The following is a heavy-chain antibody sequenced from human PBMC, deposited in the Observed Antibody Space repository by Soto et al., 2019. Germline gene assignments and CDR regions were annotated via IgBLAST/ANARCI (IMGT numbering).Heavy chain of an antibody. CDR2: SIPIFGTA. J-gene: IGHJ6*02. CDR1: GGTFNNYP. CDR3: ARGRGYSGDDHYYYFDMDV. V-gene: IGHV1-69*01. Sequence: QVQLVQSGAEVKKPGSSVKVSCKASGGTFNNYPITWVRQAPVQGLEWMGGSIPIFGTANYAQKFQGRVKISVDESTNTAYMELSSLRSEDTAVYYCARGRGYSGDDHYYYFDMDVWGQGTKVTVAS. D-gene: IGHD5-12*01.